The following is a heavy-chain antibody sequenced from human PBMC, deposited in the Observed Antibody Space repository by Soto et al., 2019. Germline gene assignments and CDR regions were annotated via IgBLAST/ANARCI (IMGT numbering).Heavy chain of an antibody. D-gene: IGHD6-19*01. CDR3: ARSVEGHFDY. CDR1: GFPFSLYS. CDR2: ITSDTNTI. V-gene: IGHV3-48*02. Sequence: EVQLVESGGGLVQPGGSLRLTCAASGFPFSLYSMNWVRQAPGKGLEWSSYITSDTNTIKYADSVKGPFTISRDNAKNLVYLQMNSLRDEDTAVYFCARSVEGHFDYWGQGTVVTVSS. J-gene: IGHJ4*02.